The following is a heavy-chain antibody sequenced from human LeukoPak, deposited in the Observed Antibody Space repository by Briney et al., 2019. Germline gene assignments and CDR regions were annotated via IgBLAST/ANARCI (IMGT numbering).Heavy chain of an antibody. CDR2: ISSSSSYI. CDR1: GFTFSSYS. Sequence: GGSLRLSCAASGFTFSSYSMNWVRQAPGKGLEWVSSISSSSSYIYYADSVKGRFTISRDNAKNSLYLQMNSLRAEDTAVYYCARDGYDSSGYGAFDIRGQGTMVTVSS. CDR3: ARDGYDSSGYGAFDI. V-gene: IGHV3-21*01. J-gene: IGHJ3*02. D-gene: IGHD3-22*01.